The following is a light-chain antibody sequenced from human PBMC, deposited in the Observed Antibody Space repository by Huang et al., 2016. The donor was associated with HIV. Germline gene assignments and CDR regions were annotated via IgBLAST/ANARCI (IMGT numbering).Light chain of an antibody. CDR3: QQYYSIPG. CDR1: QSVLSPSNNRNH. CDR2: WAS. J-gene: IGKJ1*01. V-gene: IGKV4-1*01. Sequence: DIVMTQSPDSLAVSLGERATITCVSSQSVLSPSNNRNHLAWYQQKPRQPPTLIIYWASTRESGVPDRFRGSGSATDFTLTIDNLQAEDVALYFCQQYYSIPGFGQGTYVEV.